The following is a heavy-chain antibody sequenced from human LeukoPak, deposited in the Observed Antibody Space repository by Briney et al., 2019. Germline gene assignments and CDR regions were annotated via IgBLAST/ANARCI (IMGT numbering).Heavy chain of an antibody. CDR1: GFTFSSYW. Sequence: GGSLRLSCAASGFTFSSYWMSWVRQAPGKGLEWVANIKQDGSEKYYVDSVKGRFTISRDNAKNSLYLQMNSLRAEDTAVYYCAREYYYDSSGKPALVYWGQGTLVTVSS. V-gene: IGHV3-7*01. J-gene: IGHJ4*02. CDR2: IKQDGSEK. CDR3: AREYYYDSSGKPALVY. D-gene: IGHD3-22*01.